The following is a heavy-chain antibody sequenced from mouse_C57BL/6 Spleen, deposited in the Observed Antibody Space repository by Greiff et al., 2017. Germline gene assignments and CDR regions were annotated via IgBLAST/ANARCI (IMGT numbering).Heavy chain of an antibody. CDR2: ISSGGSYT. V-gene: IGHV5-6*01. D-gene: IGHD5-1-1*01. J-gene: IGHJ3*01. CDR1: GFTFSSYG. CDR3: ARPDTPPFAY. Sequence: EVKVVESGGDLVKPGGSLKLSCAASGFTFSSYGMSWVRQTPDKRLEWVATISSGGSYTYYPDSVKGRFTISRDNAKNTLYLQMSSLKSEDTAMYYCARPDTPPFAYWGQGTLVTVSA.